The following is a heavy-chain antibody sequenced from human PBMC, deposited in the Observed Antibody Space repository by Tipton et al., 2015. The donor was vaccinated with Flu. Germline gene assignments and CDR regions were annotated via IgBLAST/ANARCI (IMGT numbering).Heavy chain of an antibody. CDR3: AKVIPELVAGLDY. J-gene: IGHJ4*02. CDR2: FSGSGPTT. CDR1: GFTFSRYG. Sequence: AVSGFTFSRYGMSWVRQAPGKGLEWVSGFSGSGPTTYFADSVKGRFTISRDNFKNTLYLQMNSLRAEDTAVYYCAKVIPELVAGLDYWGQGTLVTVSS. D-gene: IGHD6-19*01. V-gene: IGHV3-23*01.